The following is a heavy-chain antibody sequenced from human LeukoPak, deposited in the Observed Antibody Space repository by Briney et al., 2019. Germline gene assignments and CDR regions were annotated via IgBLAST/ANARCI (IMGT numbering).Heavy chain of an antibody. V-gene: IGHV4-34*01. CDR2: INHSGST. CDR1: GGSFSGYY. J-gene: IGHJ5*02. Sequence: SETLSLTCAVYGGSFSGYYWSWIRRPPGKGLEWIGEINHSGSTNYNPSLKSRVTISVDTSKNQFSLKLSSVTAADTAVYYCARSSGWYWFDPWGQGTLVTVSS. CDR3: ARSSGWYWFDP. D-gene: IGHD6-19*01.